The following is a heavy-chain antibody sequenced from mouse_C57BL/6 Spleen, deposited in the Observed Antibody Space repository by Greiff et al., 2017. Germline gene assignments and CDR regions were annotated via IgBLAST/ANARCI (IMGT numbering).Heavy chain of an antibody. CDR2: IDPETGGT. J-gene: IGHJ2*01. CDR1: GYTFTDYE. CDR3: TRDYGSSYEDDY. V-gene: IGHV1-15*01. Sequence: QVQLQQSGAELVRPGASVTLSCKASGYTFTDYEMHWVKQTPVHGLEWIGAIDPETGGTAYNQKFKGKAILTADKSSSTADMELLSLTSDDSAVYYCTRDYGSSYEDDYWGQGTTLTVSS. D-gene: IGHD1-1*01.